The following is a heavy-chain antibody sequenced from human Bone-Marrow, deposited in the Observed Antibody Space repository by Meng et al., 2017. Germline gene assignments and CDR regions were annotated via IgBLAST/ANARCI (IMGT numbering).Heavy chain of an antibody. D-gene: IGHD5-18*01. J-gene: IGHJ4*02. CDR1: GFTFSSYA. CDR3: ARAQSGYSYGYWGY. CDR2: ISYDGSNK. Sequence: GGSLRLSCAASGFTFSSYAMHWVRQAPGKGLEWVAVISYDGSNKYYADSVKGRFTISRDNSKNSLYLQMNSLRAEDTAVYYCARAQSGYSYGYWGYWGQGTLVTVSS. V-gene: IGHV3-30*04.